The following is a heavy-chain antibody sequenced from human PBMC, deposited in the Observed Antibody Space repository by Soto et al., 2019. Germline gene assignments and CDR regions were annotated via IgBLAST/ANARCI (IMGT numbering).Heavy chain of an antibody. Sequence: QVQLVHSGAEVKKPGSSVKVSCKASGVTFSSYTISWVRQAPGQGLEWMGRMIPLLGIANYAQKFQGRVTITADKSTSAAYMELSSRRSEDTAVYYCASDTDYDTNWFARWGQGTLVTVSS. CDR1: GVTFSSYT. CDR2: MIPLLGIA. V-gene: IGHV1-69*02. J-gene: IGHJ5*02. CDR3: ASDTDYDTNWFAR. D-gene: IGHD3-9*01.